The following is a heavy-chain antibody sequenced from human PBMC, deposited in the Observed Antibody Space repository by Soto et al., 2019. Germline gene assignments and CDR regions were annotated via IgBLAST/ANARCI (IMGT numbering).Heavy chain of an antibody. CDR2: ISGYNGKT. J-gene: IGHJ6*02. CDR1: GYPFSSYG. CDR3: ERAFGQWLVLYHYGMSV. Sequence: VKVSCKTSGYPFSSYGISWVRQVPGQGFEWLGWISGYNGKTEYGQKDQDKLTMTTDTSTNTVYMELRNLRSDDTAVYYCERAFGQWLVLYHYGMSVWGQGTTVTFSS. D-gene: IGHD6-19*01. V-gene: IGHV1-18*04.